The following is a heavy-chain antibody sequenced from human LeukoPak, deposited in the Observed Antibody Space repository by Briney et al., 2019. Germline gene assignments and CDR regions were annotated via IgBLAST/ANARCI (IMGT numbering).Heavy chain of an antibody. CDR1: GFTFSDYW. V-gene: IGHV3-7*03. CDR2: IKQDGSEK. Sequence: GGSLRLSCVASGFTFSDYWMSWVRQAPGKGLEWVANIKQDGSEKYYVDSVKGRFTISRDNAKNSLYLQMNSLRAEDTAVYYCAKEVWNYYWYFDLWGRGTLVTVSS. CDR3: AKEVWNYYWYFDL. D-gene: IGHD1-7*01. J-gene: IGHJ2*01.